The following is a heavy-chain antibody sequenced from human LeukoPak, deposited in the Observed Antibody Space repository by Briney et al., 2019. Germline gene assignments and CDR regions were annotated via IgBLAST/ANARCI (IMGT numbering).Heavy chain of an antibody. CDR2: INHSGST. Sequence: MPSETLSLTCAVYGGSFSGYYWSWIRQPPGKGLEWIGEINHSGSTNYSPSLKSRVTISVDTSKNQFSLKLSSVTAADTAVYYCARGIRSYYDSSGIYYFDYWGQGTLVTVSS. CDR3: ARGIRSYYDSSGIYYFDY. V-gene: IGHV4-34*01. J-gene: IGHJ4*02. CDR1: GGSFSGYY. D-gene: IGHD3-22*01.